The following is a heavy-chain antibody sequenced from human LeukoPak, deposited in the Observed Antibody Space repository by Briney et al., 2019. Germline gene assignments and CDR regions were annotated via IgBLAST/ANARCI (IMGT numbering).Heavy chain of an antibody. D-gene: IGHD6-19*01. V-gene: IGHV3-30*02. CDR1: GFTFSTYG. J-gene: IGHJ4*02. CDR3: ARDRQWLVFDY. CDR2: IRYDGSEG. Sequence: PGGSLRLSCAASGFTFSTYGMHWVRQAPGKGLDWVAFIRYDGSEGYYADSVKDRFTVSRDNSKNRMYLQMNSLRAEDTAVYYCARDRQWLVFDYWGQGTLVTVSS.